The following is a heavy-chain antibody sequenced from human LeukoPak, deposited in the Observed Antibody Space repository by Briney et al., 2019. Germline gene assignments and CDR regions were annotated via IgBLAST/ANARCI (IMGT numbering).Heavy chain of an antibody. CDR2: INWNGGST. V-gene: IGHV3-20*01. D-gene: IGHD6-13*01. CDR1: EFTFDDYG. CDR3: ARALRFTAAPYAFDI. Sequence: GGSLRLSCAASEFTFDDYGMSWVRQAPEKGLEWVSGINWNGGSTGYADSVKGRFTISRDNAKNSLYLQMNSLRAEDTALYHCARALRFTAAPYAFDIWGQGTMVTVSS. J-gene: IGHJ3*02.